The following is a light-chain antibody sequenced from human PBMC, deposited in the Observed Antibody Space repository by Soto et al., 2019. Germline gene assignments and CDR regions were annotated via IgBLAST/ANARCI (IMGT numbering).Light chain of an antibody. CDR1: SSVVGSYNL. J-gene: IGLJ1*01. Sequence: QSALTQPASVSGSPGQSITISCTGTSSVVGSYNLVSWYQQHPGKAPKLMIYEVSKRPSGDSNRFSGSKSGNTASLTISGLQAEDEADYYCCSYAGSSTYVFGTGTKVTVL. CDR2: EVS. V-gene: IGLV2-23*02. CDR3: CSYAGSSTYV.